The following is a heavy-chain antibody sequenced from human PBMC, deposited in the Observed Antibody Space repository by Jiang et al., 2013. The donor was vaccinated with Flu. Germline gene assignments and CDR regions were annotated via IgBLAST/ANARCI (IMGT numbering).Heavy chain of an antibody. J-gene: IGHJ6*02. CDR2: IDDSGTT. Sequence: LLKPSETLSLTCAVYGGSFNGYFWSWIRQPPGKGLEWIGEIDDSGTTNYNPTLKSRVTTSVDTSKNQFSLRLRSVTAADTAVYYCARWFGDLLYSYYYHGVDVWGQGP. CDR1: GGSFNGYF. D-gene: IGHD3-10*01. CDR3: ARWFGDLLYSYYYHGVDV. V-gene: IGHV4-34*01.